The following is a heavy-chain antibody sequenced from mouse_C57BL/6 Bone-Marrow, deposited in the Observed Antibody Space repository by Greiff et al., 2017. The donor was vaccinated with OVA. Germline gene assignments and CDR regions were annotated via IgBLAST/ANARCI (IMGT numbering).Heavy chain of an antibody. Sequence: DVMLVEPGGGLVQPGGSLKLSCAASGFTFSDYGMAWVRQAPRKGPEWVAFISNLAYSIYYADTVTGRFTIARENAKNTLYLEMSSLRSEDTAMYYCARRRITTVVATDAMDYWGQGTSVTVSS. CDR1: GFTFSDYG. J-gene: IGHJ4*01. D-gene: IGHD1-1*01. CDR3: ARRRITTVVATDAMDY. CDR2: ISNLAYSI. V-gene: IGHV5-15*04.